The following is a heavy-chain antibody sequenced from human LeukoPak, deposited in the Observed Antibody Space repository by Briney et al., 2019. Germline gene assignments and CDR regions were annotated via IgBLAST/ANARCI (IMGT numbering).Heavy chain of an antibody. Sequence: AGSLRLSCAASGFTFSSYWMHWVRQAPGKGLVWVSRVNTDGSSTTYADSVKGRFTISRDNAKNSLYLQMNSLRDEDTAVYYCARAKIGYYYGDYDGYWGQGTLVTVSS. V-gene: IGHV3-74*01. D-gene: IGHD4-17*01. CDR3: ARAKIGYYYGDYDGY. CDR2: VNTDGSST. J-gene: IGHJ4*02. CDR1: GFTFSSYW.